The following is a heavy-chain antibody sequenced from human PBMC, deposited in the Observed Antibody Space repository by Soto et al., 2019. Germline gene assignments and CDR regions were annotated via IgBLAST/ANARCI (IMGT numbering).Heavy chain of an antibody. J-gene: IGHJ6*02. Sequence: PGESLKISCKGSGDRFTTYWIGWVRQMPGKGLEGMVIIYPGDSDTRYSPSFQGQVTISADKSINTTYLQWSSPKASDTAIYYCARQAAAGKYYYAMDVWGQGTTVTVSS. V-gene: IGHV5-51*01. CDR3: ARQAAAGKYYYAMDV. CDR1: GDRFTTYW. D-gene: IGHD6-13*01. CDR2: IYPGDSDT.